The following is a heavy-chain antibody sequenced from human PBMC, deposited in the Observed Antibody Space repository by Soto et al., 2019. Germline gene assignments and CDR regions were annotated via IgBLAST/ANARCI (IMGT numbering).Heavy chain of an antibody. D-gene: IGHD5-18*01. CDR1: AYTFTSYC. J-gene: IGHJ4*02. CDR2: ITAYIGNT. CDR3: ARPPGYSDGFDY. Sequence: QVQLVQSGAEVKKPGASVKVSCKASAYTFTSYCISWVRQAPGQGLEWLGWITAYIGNTNYAQKLQGRVTMTKDTATSTAYLELRSLRADGTAVYYCARPPGYSDGFDYWGQGTLVTGSS. V-gene: IGHV1-18*01.